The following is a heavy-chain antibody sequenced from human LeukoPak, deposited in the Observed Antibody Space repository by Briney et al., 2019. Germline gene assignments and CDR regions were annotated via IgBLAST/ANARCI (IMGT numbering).Heavy chain of an antibody. CDR2: INWNGGST. V-gene: IGHV3-20*04. J-gene: IGHJ1*01. CDR3: AKGGDYDFWSGYYMGYFQH. Sequence: GGSLRLSCAASGFTFDDYGMSWVRQAPGKGLEWVSGINWNGGSTGYADSVKGRFTISRDNSKNTLYLQMNSLRAEDTAVYYCAKGGDYDFWSGYYMGYFQHWGQGTLVTVSS. CDR1: GFTFDDYG. D-gene: IGHD3-3*01.